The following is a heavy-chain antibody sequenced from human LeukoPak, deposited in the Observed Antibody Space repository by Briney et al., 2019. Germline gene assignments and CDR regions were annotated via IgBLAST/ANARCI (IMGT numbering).Heavy chain of an antibody. Sequence: SVKVSCKASGGTFSSYAISWVRQAPGQGLEWMGGIIPIFGTANYAQKFQGRVTITMDESTSTAYMELSSLRSEDTAVYYCARGTDIVVVPAAIPEVPGWFDPWGQGTLVTVSS. D-gene: IGHD2-2*01. CDR2: IIPIFGTA. CDR3: ARGTDIVVVPAAIPEVPGWFDP. CDR1: GGTFSSYA. J-gene: IGHJ5*02. V-gene: IGHV1-69*05.